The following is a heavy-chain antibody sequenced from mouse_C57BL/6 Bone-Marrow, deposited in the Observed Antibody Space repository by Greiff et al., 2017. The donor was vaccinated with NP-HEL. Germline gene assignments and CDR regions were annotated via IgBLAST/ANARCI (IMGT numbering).Heavy chain of an antibody. CDR3: ARRIATVPGYFDV. CDR1: GFSLSTSGMG. V-gene: IGHV8-12*01. D-gene: IGHD1-1*01. J-gene: IGHJ1*03. Sequence: QVTLKVSGPGILQSSQTLSLTCSFSGFSLSTSGMGVSWIRQPSGKGLEWLAHIYWDDDKRYNPSLKSRLTISKDTSRNQVFLKITSVDTADTATYYWARRIATVPGYFDVWGTGTTGTVSS. CDR2: IYWDDDK.